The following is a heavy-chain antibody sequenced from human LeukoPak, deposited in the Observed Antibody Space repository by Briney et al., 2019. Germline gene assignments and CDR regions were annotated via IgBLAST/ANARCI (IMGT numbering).Heavy chain of an antibody. CDR2: VDPNSGDT. CDR3: ARPYSITWYEWFDP. V-gene: IGHV1-2*02. J-gene: IGHJ5*02. D-gene: IGHD2-2*01. Sequence: ASVKVSCKVSGYTFTGYFIHWLRQAPGQGHEWMGWVDPNSGDTNYAQTFQGRVTMTTDTSISTAYMELSSLTSDDTAVYYCARPYSITWYEWFDPWGQGTLVTVSS. CDR1: GYTFTGYF.